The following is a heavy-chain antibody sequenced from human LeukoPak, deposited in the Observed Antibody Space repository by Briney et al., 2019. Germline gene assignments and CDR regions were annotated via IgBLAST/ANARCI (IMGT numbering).Heavy chain of an antibody. Sequence: GGSLRLSCAAPGFTVSSKYMSWVRQAPGKGLEWLSVIYTSGNTYYADSVKGRFTISRDNSKNTLYLQMNSLRAEDTAVYYCARAGPIDYWGQGTLVTVSS. CDR2: IYTSGNT. J-gene: IGHJ4*02. CDR1: GFTVSSKY. V-gene: IGHV3-53*01. CDR3: ARAGPIDY.